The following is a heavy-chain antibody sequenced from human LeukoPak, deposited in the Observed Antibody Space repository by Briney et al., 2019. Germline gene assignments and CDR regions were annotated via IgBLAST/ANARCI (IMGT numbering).Heavy chain of an antibody. CDR3: ARVSQSLDTGTTAWDWFDP. CDR2: IYCSGST. V-gene: IGHV4-39*07. J-gene: IGHJ5*02. CDR1: GGSISSSSYY. D-gene: IGHD1-7*01. Sequence: SETLSLTCTVSGGSISSSSYYWGWIRQPPGKGLEWIGSIYCSGSTYYNPSLKSRVTISVDTSKNQFSLKLSSVTAADTAVYYCARVSQSLDTGTTAWDWFDPWGQGTLVTVSS.